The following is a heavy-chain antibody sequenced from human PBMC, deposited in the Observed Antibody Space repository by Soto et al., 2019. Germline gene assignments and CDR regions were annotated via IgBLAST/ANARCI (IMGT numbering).Heavy chain of an antibody. Sequence: SETLSLTCAVSGGSISSGGYSWSWIRQPPGKGLEWIGYIYHSGSTYYNPSLKSRVTISVDRSKNQFSLKLSSVTAADTAVYHCARGEDYYYGMDVWGQGTTVTVSS. CDR1: GGSISSGGYS. CDR2: IYHSGST. CDR3: ARGEDYYYGMDV. J-gene: IGHJ6*02. V-gene: IGHV4-30-2*01.